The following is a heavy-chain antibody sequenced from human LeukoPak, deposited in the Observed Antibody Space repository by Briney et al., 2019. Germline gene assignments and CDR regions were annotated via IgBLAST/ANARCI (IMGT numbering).Heavy chain of an antibody. CDR1: GGSISSGGYY. V-gene: IGHV4-30-2*01. CDR2: IYHSGST. Sequence: SETLSLTCTVSGGSISSGGYYWSWIRQPPGKGLEWIGYIYHSGSTYYNPSLKSRVTISVDRSKNQFSLKLSSVTAADTAVYYCAKSSGSYLEAFDIWGQGTMVTVSS. J-gene: IGHJ3*02. CDR3: AKSSGSYLEAFDI. D-gene: IGHD1-26*01.